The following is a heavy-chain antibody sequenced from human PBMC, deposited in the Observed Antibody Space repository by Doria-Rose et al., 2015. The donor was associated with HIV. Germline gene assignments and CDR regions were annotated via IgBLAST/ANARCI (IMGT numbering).Heavy chain of an antibody. V-gene: IGHV4-59*01. D-gene: IGHD1-26*01. Sequence: QVQLQESGPGLVKPSETLSLTCSVSGGSISHYYWSWIRQSPGKGLAYIGDIFYTRSTNYSPSLKSRVSISIDTSKNKFSLRLSSVTAADTAVYYCARVLSGTYDYWGQGTLVTVSS. CDR1: GGSISHYY. J-gene: IGHJ4*02. CDR2: IFYTRST. CDR3: ARVLSGTYDY.